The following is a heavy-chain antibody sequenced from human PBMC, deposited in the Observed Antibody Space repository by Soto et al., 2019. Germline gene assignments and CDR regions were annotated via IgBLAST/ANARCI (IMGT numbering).Heavy chain of an antibody. D-gene: IGHD2-2*02. J-gene: IGHJ6*02. Sequence: EVQLVESGGGLVQPGGSLKLSCAASGFIFSASAIHWVRQASGNGLEWVGRIRSRANNFATSSAASVKGRFTFSRDDSKNTAYLQMNTLKPEDTAVYYCARGQGAAIGDYYYHGMDVWGQGTTVTVSS. CDR3: ARGQGAAIGDYYYHGMDV. CDR2: IRSRANNFAT. CDR1: GFIFSASA. V-gene: IGHV3-73*02.